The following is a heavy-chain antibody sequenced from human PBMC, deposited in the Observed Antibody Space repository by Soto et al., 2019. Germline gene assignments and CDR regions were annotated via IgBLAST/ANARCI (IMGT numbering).Heavy chain of an antibody. V-gene: IGHV4-30-2*05. CDR1: GGSISSGGYS. CDR2: IYHSGST. Sequence: TLSLTCAVSGGSISSGGYSWSWIRQPPGKGLEWIGYIYHSGSTYYNPSLKSRITINPDTSKNQYSLQLNSVTPEDTAVYFCARGEQYSGRIFDYWGQGTLVTVSS. CDR3: ARGEQYSGRIFDY. J-gene: IGHJ4*01. D-gene: IGHD1-26*01.